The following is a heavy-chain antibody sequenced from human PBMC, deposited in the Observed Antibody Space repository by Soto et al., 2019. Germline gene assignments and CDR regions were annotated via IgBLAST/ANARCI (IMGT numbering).Heavy chain of an antibody. V-gene: IGHV1-18*01. CDR1: GYTFNDYG. CDR2: ISAYNGNT. Sequence: QVQLVQSGAEVKRPGASVKVSCKASGYTFNDYGVAWVRQAPGQGFEWLGWISAYNGNTNYAQIVQGRVTMTTDTSTITAYLELRTLRSDDTAVYYCAREGGEQGLHNWFAPWGQGTLVIVSS. CDR3: AREGGEQGLHNWFAP. J-gene: IGHJ5*02. D-gene: IGHD2-21*01.